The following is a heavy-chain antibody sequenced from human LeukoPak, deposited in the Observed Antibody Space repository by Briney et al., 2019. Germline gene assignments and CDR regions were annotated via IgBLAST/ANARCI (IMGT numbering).Heavy chain of an antibody. D-gene: IGHD6-13*01. CDR2: IYHSGST. CDR1: GGSISSSSYY. CDR3: ARWAAAGRDY. V-gene: IGHV4-39*07. J-gene: IGHJ4*02. Sequence: SETLSLTCTVSGGSISSSSYYWGWIRQPPGKGLEWIGSIYHSGSTYYNPSLKSRVTISVDTSKNQFSLKLSSVTAADTAVYYCARWAAAGRDYWGQGTLVTVSS.